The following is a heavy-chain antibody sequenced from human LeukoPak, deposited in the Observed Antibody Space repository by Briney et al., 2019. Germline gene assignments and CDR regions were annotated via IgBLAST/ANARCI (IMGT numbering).Heavy chain of an antibody. J-gene: IGHJ4*02. Sequence: GGSLRLSCAASGFTFSSYSMNWVRQAPGKGLEWVSSISSSSSYIYYADSVKGRFTIDRGNSKNTVYLQMNSLRPDDTAIYFCARQESRNYYYEGLDYWGQGNLVTVSS. CDR1: GFTFSSYS. CDR3: ARQESRNYYYEGLDY. V-gene: IGHV3-21*01. CDR2: ISSSSSYI. D-gene: IGHD3-22*01.